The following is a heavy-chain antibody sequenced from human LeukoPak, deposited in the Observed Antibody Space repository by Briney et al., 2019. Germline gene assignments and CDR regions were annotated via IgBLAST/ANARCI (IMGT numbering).Heavy chain of an antibody. V-gene: IGHV4-31*03. J-gene: IGHJ4*02. D-gene: IGHD6-19*01. CDR3: ARGTIAVAAIFDY. CDR1: GGSISSGGYY. Sequence: SETLSLTCTVSGGSISSGGYYWSWIRQHPGKGLEWIGYIYYSGSTYYNPSLKSRVTISVDTSKNQFSLKLSSVTAADTAVYYCARGTIAVAAIFDYWGQGTLVTVSS. CDR2: IYYSGST.